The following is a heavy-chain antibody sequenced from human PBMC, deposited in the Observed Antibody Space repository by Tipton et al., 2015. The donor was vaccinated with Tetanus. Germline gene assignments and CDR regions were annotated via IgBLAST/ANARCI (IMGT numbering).Heavy chain of an antibody. CDR1: GGSFSGYL. J-gene: IGHJ4*02. Sequence: GLVKPSKTLSLTCSVSGGSFSGYLWSWVRQPSGKGLEWIGEINHSGTTNYNPSLKSRVTISVDTSKNQFSLKLRSVTAADTAVYYCARIVRMGDFSFFDSWGLGTLVTVSS. CDR2: INHSGTT. V-gene: IGHV4-34*01. D-gene: IGHD3-16*01. CDR3: ARIVRMGDFSFFDS.